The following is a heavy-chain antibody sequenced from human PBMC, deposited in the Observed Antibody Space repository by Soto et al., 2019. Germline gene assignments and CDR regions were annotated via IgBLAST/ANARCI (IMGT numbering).Heavy chain of an antibody. J-gene: IGHJ6*03. CDR1: GFTFSSYP. D-gene: IGHD4-17*01. CDR2: ISRDGRNT. CDR3: AKGGDYGDYGIYMDV. Sequence: EVQLVESGGKWVQPGGSLRLSCSASGFTFSSYPLHWVRQAPGKGLEYVSTISRDGRNTYFAHSVKGRFTISRDNSENSLYPHMSSLRVEDTAVYYCAKGGDYGDYGIYMDVWGKGTTVTVSS. V-gene: IGHV3-64D*08.